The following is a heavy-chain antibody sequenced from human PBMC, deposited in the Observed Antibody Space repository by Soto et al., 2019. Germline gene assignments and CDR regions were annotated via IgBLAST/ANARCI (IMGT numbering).Heavy chain of an antibody. D-gene: IGHD6-6*01. Sequence: EVQLVESGGGLVKPGGSLRLSCAASGFTFSSYSMNWVRQAPGKGLEWVSSISSSSGSIYYADSVKGRFTISRDNAKNSQYLQMNSMRAEDTAVYFCARVGGRLVQFFMDVWGKGTTVTVSS. J-gene: IGHJ6*03. V-gene: IGHV3-21*01. CDR3: ARVGGRLVQFFMDV. CDR2: ISSSSGSI. CDR1: GFTFSSYS.